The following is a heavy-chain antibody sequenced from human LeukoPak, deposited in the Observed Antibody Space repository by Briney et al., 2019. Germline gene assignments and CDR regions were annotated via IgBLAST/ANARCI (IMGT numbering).Heavy chain of an antibody. D-gene: IGHD1-1*01. CDR1: GFTFRDFW. J-gene: IGHJ4*02. Sequence: PGGSLRLSCAVSGFTFRDFWMSWVRQAPGRGLEWVANIHPEGNEKYHVESVKGRFTISRDNAKNSLFLQMNGLRVEDTAVYYCARGDDFSGDHWGQGTLVTVPS. CDR3: ARGDDFSGDH. CDR2: IHPEGNEK. V-gene: IGHV3-7*04.